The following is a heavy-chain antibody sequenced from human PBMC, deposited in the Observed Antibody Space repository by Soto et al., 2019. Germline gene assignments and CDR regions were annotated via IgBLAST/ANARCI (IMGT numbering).Heavy chain of an antibody. CDR2: ISSSSTTI. CDR1: GFTFSSYS. CDR3: AREGAFHRNYYYYGMDV. J-gene: IGHJ6*02. V-gene: IGHV3-48*02. Sequence: GGSLRLSCAASGFTFSSYSMNWVRQAPGKGLEWVSYISSSSTTIYYADSVKGRFTISRDNAKNSLYLQMNSMRDEDTSVYYCAREGAFHRNYYYYGMDVWGQGTTVTVSS.